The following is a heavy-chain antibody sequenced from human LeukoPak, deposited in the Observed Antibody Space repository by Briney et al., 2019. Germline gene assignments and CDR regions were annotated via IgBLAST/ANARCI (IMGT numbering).Heavy chain of an antibody. CDR2: INTNTGNP. CDR3: ARENRAYYYGSGSYYNDFDY. V-gene: IGHV7-4-1*02. CDR1: GYTFTSYA. J-gene: IGHJ4*02. D-gene: IGHD3-10*01. Sequence: EASVNVSCTASGYTFTSYAMNWVRQAPGQGLEWMGWINTNTGNPTYAQGFTGRFVFSLDTSVSAAYLQISSLKAEDTAVYYCARENRAYYYGSGSYYNDFDYWGQGTLVTVSS.